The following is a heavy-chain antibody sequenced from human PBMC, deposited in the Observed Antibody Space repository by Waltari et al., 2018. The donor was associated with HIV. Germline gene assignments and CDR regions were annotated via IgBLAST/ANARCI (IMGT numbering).Heavy chain of an antibody. D-gene: IGHD4-17*01. CDR1: KFTFRTYG. Sequence: QVQLVESGGGVVQPGRSLRVSCAASKFTFRTYGMHWVRQAPGKGLEWVAVISHDGSNKYYADSVKGRVTISRDNSKNTLFLQMNSLRLEDTAVYYCAKDGLRTTSYFDDWGQGTLVTVSS. J-gene: IGHJ4*02. V-gene: IGHV3-30*18. CDR3: AKDGLRTTSYFDD. CDR2: ISHDGSNK.